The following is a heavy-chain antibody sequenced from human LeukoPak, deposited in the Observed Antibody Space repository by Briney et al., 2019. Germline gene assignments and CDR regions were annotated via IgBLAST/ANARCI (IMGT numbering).Heavy chain of an antibody. V-gene: IGHV4-38-2*02. Sequence: SETLSLTCTVSGYSISTGYCWGWIRQPPGKGLEWIASIFHSGKTFYNPSLKSRVTISVQTSENQFSLKLRSVTAADTAVYYCARVLDYYVSGTYGFDYWGQGTLVTVSS. J-gene: IGHJ4*02. CDR1: GYSISTGYC. CDR3: ARVLDYYVSGTYGFDY. D-gene: IGHD3-10*01. CDR2: IFHSGKT.